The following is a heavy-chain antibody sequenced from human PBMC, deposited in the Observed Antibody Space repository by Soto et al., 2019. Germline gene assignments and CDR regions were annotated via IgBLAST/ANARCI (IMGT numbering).Heavy chain of an antibody. CDR3: TRLSEGAYYHYGMNV. V-gene: IGHV3-73*01. Sequence: GESLKISCAGSGFTFSDYAIHWVRQASGKGLEWVGRIKNKANNYATASAASLKGRFTVSRDDSRNTAYLQMNNLETDDTAVYYCTRLSEGAYYHYGMNVWGQGTTVTVSS. J-gene: IGHJ6*02. CDR1: GFTFSDYA. CDR2: IKNKANNYAT. D-gene: IGHD1-26*01.